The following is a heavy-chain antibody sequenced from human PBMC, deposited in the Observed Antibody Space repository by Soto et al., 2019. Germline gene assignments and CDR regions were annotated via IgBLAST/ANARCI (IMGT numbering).Heavy chain of an antibody. D-gene: IGHD1-26*01. J-gene: IGHJ6*02. Sequence: SETLSLTCTVSGGSISSSSYYWGWIRQPPGEGLEWIGSIYYSGSTYYNPSLKSRVTISVDTSKNQFSLKLSSVTAADTAVYYCARGSGSYPMGYYYGMDVWGQGTTVTVSS. CDR2: IYYSGST. CDR3: ARGSGSYPMGYYYGMDV. V-gene: IGHV4-39*01. CDR1: GGSISSSSYY.